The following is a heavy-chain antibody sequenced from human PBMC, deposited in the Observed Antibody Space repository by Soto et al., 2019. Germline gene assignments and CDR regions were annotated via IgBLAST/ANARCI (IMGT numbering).Heavy chain of an antibody. CDR2: ISSSSSYI. CDR1: GFTFSSYS. Sequence: EVQLVESGGGLVQPGGSLRLSCAASGFTFSSYSMNWVRQAPGKGLEWVSSISSSSSYIYYADSVKGRFTISRDNAKNSLYLQMNSLRAEDTAVYYCARDGGITMVRVVIIPLPSPAYYGMDVWGQGTTVTVSS. J-gene: IGHJ6*02. CDR3: ARDGGITMVRVVIIPLPSPAYYGMDV. V-gene: IGHV3-21*01. D-gene: IGHD3-10*01.